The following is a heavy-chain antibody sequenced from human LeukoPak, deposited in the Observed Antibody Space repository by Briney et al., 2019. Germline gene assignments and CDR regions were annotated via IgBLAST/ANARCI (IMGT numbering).Heavy chain of an antibody. CDR1: GGSISSGGYY. CDR2: IYYSGST. V-gene: IGHV4-31*03. D-gene: IGHD1-1*01. Sequence: PSQTLSLTCTVSGGSISSGGYYWSWIRQHPGKRLEWIGYIYYSGSTYYNPSLKSRVTISVDTSKNQFSLKLSSVTAADTAVYYCARVELEPGAFDIWGQGTMVTVSS. CDR3: ARVELEPGAFDI. J-gene: IGHJ3*02.